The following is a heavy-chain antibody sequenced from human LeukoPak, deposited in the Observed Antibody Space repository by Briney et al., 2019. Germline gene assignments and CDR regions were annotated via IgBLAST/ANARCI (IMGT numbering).Heavy chain of an antibody. D-gene: IGHD3-10*01. CDR3: AKDEGSYCGSVSYDY. CDR1: GFTFSSYA. Sequence: GGSLRLSCAASGFTFSSYAMSWVRQAPGKGLEWVSAISGGNTYYADSVKGRFTISRDNSKNTLYLQMNSLRAEDTAVYYCAKDEGSYCGSVSYDYWGQGTLVTVSS. V-gene: IGHV3-23*01. J-gene: IGHJ4*02. CDR2: ISGGNT.